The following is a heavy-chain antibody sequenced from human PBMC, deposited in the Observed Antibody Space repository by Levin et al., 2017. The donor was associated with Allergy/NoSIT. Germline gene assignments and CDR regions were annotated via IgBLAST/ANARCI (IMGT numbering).Heavy chain of an antibody. CDR3: AKDRHYYDSSGYYYDLLDY. CDR1: GFTFSSYG. J-gene: IGHJ4*02. Sequence: QSGGSLRLSCAASGFTFSSYGMHWVRQAPGKGLEWVAVISYDGSNKYYADSVKGRFTISRDNSKNTLYLQMNSLRAEDTAVYYCAKDRHYYDSSGYYYDLLDYWGQGTLVTVSS. CDR2: ISYDGSNK. D-gene: IGHD3-22*01. V-gene: IGHV3-30*18.